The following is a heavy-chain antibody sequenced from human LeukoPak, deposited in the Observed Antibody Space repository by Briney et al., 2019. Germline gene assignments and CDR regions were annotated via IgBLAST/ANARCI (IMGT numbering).Heavy chain of an antibody. CDR1: GGSISSYY. CDR2: IYYSGST. J-gene: IGHJ6*03. CDR3: ARGRFGETIYYYMDV. V-gene: IGHV4-59*01. Sequence: SETLSLTCSVSGGSISSYYWSWIRQPPGKGLEWIGYIYYSGSTNHNPSLKSRVTISVDTSKNQFSLKLSSVTAADTAVYYCARGRFGETIYYYMDVWGKGTTVTISS. D-gene: IGHD3-10*01.